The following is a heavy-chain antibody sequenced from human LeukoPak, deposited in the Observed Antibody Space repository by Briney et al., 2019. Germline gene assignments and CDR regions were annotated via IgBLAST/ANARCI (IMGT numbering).Heavy chain of an antibody. CDR3: ARIPRRWLDAFDI. D-gene: IGHD4-23*01. V-gene: IGHV4-34*01. CDR2: INHSGST. Sequence: SETLSLTCAVYGGSFSGYYWSWIRQPPGKGLEWIGEINHSGSTNYNPSLKSRVTISVDTSKNQFSLKLSSVTAADTAVYYCARIPRRWLDAFDIWGQGTMVTVSS. J-gene: IGHJ3*02. CDR1: GGSFSGYY.